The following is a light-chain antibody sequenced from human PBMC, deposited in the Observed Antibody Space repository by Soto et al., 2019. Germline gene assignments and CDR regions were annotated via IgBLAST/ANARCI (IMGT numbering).Light chain of an antibody. CDR2: SNN. CDR1: SSNIGSNT. V-gene: IGLV1-44*01. CDR3: AAWDDSLNVL. J-gene: IGLJ2*01. Sequence: QAVVTQPPSASGTPGQRVTISCSGSSSNIGSNTVNWYQQLPGTAPKLLIYSNNQRPSGVPDRFSGSKSGTSASLAISGLQSEDEADYYCAAWDDSLNVLLGGGTKLTVL.